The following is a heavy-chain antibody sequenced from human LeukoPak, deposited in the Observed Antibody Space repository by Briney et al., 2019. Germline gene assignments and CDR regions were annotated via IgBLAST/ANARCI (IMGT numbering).Heavy chain of an antibody. Sequence: GGSLRLSCAASGFSFDDYAMHWVRQAPGKGLEWVSGIGWNSNSIAYADSVRGRFTISRDNAKSSLYLQMSSLRPEDTALYYCAKAPFAEGSQRDSYFDSWGQGALATVSS. J-gene: IGHJ4*02. CDR1: GFSFDDYA. D-gene: IGHD3-10*01. CDR2: IGWNSNSI. V-gene: IGHV3-9*01. CDR3: AKAPFAEGSQRDSYFDS.